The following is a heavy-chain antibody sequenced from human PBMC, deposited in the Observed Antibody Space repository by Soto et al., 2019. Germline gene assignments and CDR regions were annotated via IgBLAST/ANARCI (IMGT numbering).Heavy chain of an antibody. CDR3: ARREIQGPIDY. J-gene: IGHJ4*02. D-gene: IGHD1-26*01. CDR2: IYYSGTT. Sequence: QVQLQESGPGLVKPSDTLSLTCAVSGYSISGSNWWGWTRQPPGKGLEWIGYIYYSGTTYYNPSLKSRVTMSVETSKNQVSLKLTSVTAVDTAVYYCARREIQGPIDYWGQGTLVTVSS. V-gene: IGHV4-28*01. CDR1: GYSISGSNW.